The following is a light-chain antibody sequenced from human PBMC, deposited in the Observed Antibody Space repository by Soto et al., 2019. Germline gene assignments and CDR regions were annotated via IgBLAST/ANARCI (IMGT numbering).Light chain of an antibody. V-gene: IGKV1-39*01. Sequence: DIQMTQSPSSVSASVGDRVTITCRASENIGKYLNWYQQKQGKAPKIVIYGASSLQSGVPSRFSGSGSGTDFTLTISSLQPEDFAIYYCQQSFSTHALTFGGGTKVDIK. CDR1: ENIGKY. J-gene: IGKJ4*01. CDR2: GAS. CDR3: QQSFSTHALT.